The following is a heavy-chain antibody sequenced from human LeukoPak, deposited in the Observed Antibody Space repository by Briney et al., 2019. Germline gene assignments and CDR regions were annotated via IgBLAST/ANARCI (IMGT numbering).Heavy chain of an antibody. CDR2: ISYDGSNK. J-gene: IGHJ6*02. Sequence: GESLRLSCAASGFTFSSYAMHWVRQAPGKGLEWVAVISYDGSNKYYADSVKGRFTISRDNSKNTLYLQMNSLRAEDTAVYYCARDPSLTYYGMDVWGQGTTVTVSS. V-gene: IGHV3-30-3*01. CDR3: ARDPSLTYYGMDV. CDR1: GFTFSSYA.